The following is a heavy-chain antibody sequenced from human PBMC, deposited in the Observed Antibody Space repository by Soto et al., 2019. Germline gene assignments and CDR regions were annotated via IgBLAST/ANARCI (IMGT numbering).Heavy chain of an antibody. CDR3: ARGYPRSIFSTALATCYWFDS. D-gene: IGHD2-21*01. V-gene: IGHV4-34*01. CDR2: INHRGST. J-gene: IGHJ5*01. CDR1: GGSFSGHY. Sequence: QVQLQQWGAGLLKPSETLSLTCAVYGGSFSGHYWSWIRQYPGKGLEWLAEINHRGSTNYNPSLNTRVTMSVATSKNQFSLRLGSVTAADSAVYYCARGYPRSIFSTALATCYWFDSWGQGGLVTVAS.